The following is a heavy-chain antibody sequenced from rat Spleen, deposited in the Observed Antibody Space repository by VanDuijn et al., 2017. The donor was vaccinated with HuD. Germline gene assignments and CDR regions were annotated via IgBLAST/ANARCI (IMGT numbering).Heavy chain of an antibody. V-gene: IGHV5-36*01. Sequence: EVKLVESRGGLVQPGRSLKLSCAASGFTFDDYGMAWVRQAPKNGLEWVASINWGGSSTYYPDDVKGRFTISRDNAKNALYLRMNNLRSEDTAIYYCIKVLGNWFAYWGQGTLVTVSS. D-gene: IGHD5-1*01. CDR2: INWGGSST. CDR3: IKVLGNWFAY. CDR1: GFTFDDYG. J-gene: IGHJ3*01.